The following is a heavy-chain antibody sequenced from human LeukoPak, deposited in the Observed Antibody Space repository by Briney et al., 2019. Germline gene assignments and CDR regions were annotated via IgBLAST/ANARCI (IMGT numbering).Heavy chain of an antibody. Sequence: GGSLRLSCAASGFTFSSYAMNWVRQAPGKGLEWVSYISSSSSTIYYADSVKGRFTISRDNAKNSLYLQMNSLRAEDTAVYYCARAYDSSGYYREIDYWGQGTLVTVSS. D-gene: IGHD3-22*01. CDR3: ARAYDSSGYYREIDY. CDR2: ISSSSSTI. V-gene: IGHV3-48*01. J-gene: IGHJ4*02. CDR1: GFTFSSYA.